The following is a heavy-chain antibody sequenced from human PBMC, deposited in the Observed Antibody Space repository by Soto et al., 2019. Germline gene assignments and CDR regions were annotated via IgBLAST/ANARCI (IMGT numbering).Heavy chain of an antibody. CDR2: IYYSGST. CDR1: AGSISSGSYY. V-gene: IGHV4-31*03. Sequence: SETLSLTCTVSAGSISSGSYYWSWIRQHPGKGLEWIGSIYYSGSTYYNPSLKSRVTISVDTSKNQFSLKLSSVTAADTAVYYCARAAPSAVPATLRWFVPWGQGTLVTVSS. CDR3: ARAAPSAVPATLRWFVP. J-gene: IGHJ5*02. D-gene: IGHD2-2*01.